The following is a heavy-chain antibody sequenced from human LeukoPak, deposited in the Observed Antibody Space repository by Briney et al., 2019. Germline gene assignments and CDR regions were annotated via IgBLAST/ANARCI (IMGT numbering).Heavy chain of an antibody. D-gene: IGHD1-26*01. J-gene: IGHJ4*02. Sequence: GGTLRLSCGASGFTFSSYGMSWVRQAPGKGLEWVSAISGSGGGTYYADSVKGRFTISRDNSKNTLYLQMNSLRAEDTAVYYCARDFSGIDYWGQGTLVTVSS. CDR3: ARDFSGIDY. CDR2: ISGSGGGT. CDR1: GFTFSSYG. V-gene: IGHV3-23*01.